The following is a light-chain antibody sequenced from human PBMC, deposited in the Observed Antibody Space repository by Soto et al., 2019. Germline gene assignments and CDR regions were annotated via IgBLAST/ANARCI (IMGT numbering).Light chain of an antibody. CDR2: AAS. CDR3: QQSFSPLWT. J-gene: IGKJ1*01. CDR1: QSISNY. V-gene: IGKV1-39*01. Sequence: DIQMTQSPSSLSASVGDRVTITCRASQSISNYLNWYQQKPGKAPKLLIYAASSMQIGVHSRFSGSGSETDFTLTISSLQPDDSATYYCQQSFSPLWTFGQGTKVEV.